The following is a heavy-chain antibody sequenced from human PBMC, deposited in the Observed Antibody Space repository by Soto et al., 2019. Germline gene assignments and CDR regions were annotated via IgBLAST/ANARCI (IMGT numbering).Heavy chain of an antibody. V-gene: IGHV4-59*01. J-gene: IGHJ4*02. CDR2: IYYSGST. Sequence: SETLSLTCTVSGGSISSYYRSWIRQPPGKGLEWIGYIYYSGSTNYNPSLKSRVTISVDTSKNQFSLKLSSVTAADTAVYYCARENPAYVGATDYWGQGTLVTVSS. CDR1: GGSISSYY. CDR3: ARENPAYVGATDY. D-gene: IGHD1-26*01.